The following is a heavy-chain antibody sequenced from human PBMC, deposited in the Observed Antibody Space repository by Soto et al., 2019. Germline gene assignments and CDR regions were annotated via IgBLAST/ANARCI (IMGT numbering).Heavy chain of an antibody. CDR1: GFTFDDYA. CDR2: ISWNSGNI. CDR3: ARDVDVGEEDV. V-gene: IGHV3-9*01. Sequence: EVQLEESGGALVQPGRSLRLSCAASGFTFDDYAMHWVRQVLGKGLEWVSSISWNSGNIGYADSVKGRFTTSRDNAKNSLYLQMNSLRPEDTAVYYCARDVDVGEEDVWGQGTTVTVSS. J-gene: IGHJ6*02. D-gene: IGHD4-17*01.